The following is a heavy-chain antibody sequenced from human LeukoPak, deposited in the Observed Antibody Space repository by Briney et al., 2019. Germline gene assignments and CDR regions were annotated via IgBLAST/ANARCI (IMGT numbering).Heavy chain of an antibody. CDR3: AKVPDYGNYPNFDY. CDR1: GFTFSSYA. V-gene: IGHV3-23*01. CDR2: ISGSGGST. Sequence: PGGSLRLSCAASGFTFSSYAMGWVRQAPGKGLEWVSGISGSGGSTYYADSVKGRFTISRDNSKNTLYLQMNSLRAEDTAVYYCAKVPDYGNYPNFDYWGQGTLVTVSS. J-gene: IGHJ4*02. D-gene: IGHD4-11*01.